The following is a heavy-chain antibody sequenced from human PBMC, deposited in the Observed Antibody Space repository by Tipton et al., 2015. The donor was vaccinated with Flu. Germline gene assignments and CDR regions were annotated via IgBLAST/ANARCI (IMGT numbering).Heavy chain of an antibody. CDR3: AISVSELADIQS. CDR2: IYYSGST. Sequence: TLSLTCTVSGGSISSYYWTWIRQPPGKGLEWIGYIYYSGSTNYNPSLKSRVTISVDTSKNQFSLKLSSVTAADTAVYYCAISVSELADIQSWGQGTLVTVSS. CDR1: GGSISSYY. J-gene: IGHJ5*02. V-gene: IGHV4-59*01. D-gene: IGHD2-21*02.